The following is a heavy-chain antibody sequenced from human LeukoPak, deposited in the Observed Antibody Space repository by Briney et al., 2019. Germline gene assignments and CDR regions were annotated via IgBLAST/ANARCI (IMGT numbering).Heavy chain of an antibody. CDR1: GYTFTSYG. CDR3: AGNPDYGDYVGLLYYYYGMDV. J-gene: IGHJ6*02. CDR2: ISAYNGNT. Sequence: ASVKVSCKASGYTFTSYGISWVRQAPGQGLEWMGWISAYNGNTNYAQKLQGRVTMTTDTSTSTAYMELRSLRSDDTAVYYCAGNPDYGDYVGLLYYYYGMDVWGQGTTVTVSS. D-gene: IGHD4-17*01. V-gene: IGHV1-18*01.